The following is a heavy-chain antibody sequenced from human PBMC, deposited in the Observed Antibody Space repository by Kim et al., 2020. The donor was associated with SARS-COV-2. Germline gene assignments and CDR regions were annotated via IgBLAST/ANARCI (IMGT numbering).Heavy chain of an antibody. D-gene: IGHD3-3*01. CDR1: GFTFSSYG. J-gene: IGHJ5*02. V-gene: IGHV3-30*18. Sequence: GGSLRLSCAASGFTFSSYGMHWVRQAPGKGLEWVAVISYDGSNKYYADSVKGRFTISRDNSKNTLYLQMNSLRAEDTAVYYCAKDRVTIFGWFDPWGQGT. CDR3: AKDRVTIFGWFDP. CDR2: ISYDGSNK.